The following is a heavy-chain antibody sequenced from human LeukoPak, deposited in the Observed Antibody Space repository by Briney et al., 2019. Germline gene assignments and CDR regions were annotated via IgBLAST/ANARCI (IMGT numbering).Heavy chain of an antibody. CDR1: GGSISSSNW. D-gene: IGHD5-24*01. CDR3: ARGRRDGYTGPWYFDL. V-gene: IGHV4-4*02. Sequence: PSETLSLTCAVSGGSISSSNWWSWIRQPPGKGLEWIGEINHSGSTNYNPSLKSRVTISVDTSKNQFSLKLSSVTAADTAVYYCARGRRDGYTGPWYFDLWGRGTLVTVSS. J-gene: IGHJ2*01. CDR2: INHSGST.